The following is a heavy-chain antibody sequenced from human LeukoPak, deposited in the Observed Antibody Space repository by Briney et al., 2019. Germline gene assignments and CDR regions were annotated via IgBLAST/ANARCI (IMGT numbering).Heavy chain of an antibody. CDR3: ARVGAFGVVIPSSFDY. D-gene: IGHD3-3*01. CDR1: GFTFSSYS. CDR2: ISSSSSYI. V-gene: IGHV3-21*01. J-gene: IGHJ4*02. Sequence: GGSLRLSCAASGFTFSSYSVNWVRQAPRKGLEWVSSISSSSSYIYYADSVKGRFTISRDNAKNSLYLQMNSLRAEDTAVYYCARVGAFGVVIPSSFDYWGQGTLVTVSS.